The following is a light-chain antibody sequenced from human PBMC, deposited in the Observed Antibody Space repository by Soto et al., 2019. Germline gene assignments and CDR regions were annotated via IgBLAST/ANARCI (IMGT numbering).Light chain of an antibody. CDR2: GAS. CDR3: QQSGSPQT. Sequence: EIVFTQSPGTLSLSPVERATLSFRASQSISSNYLAWYQQKPGQAPRLLIYGASSRATGIPGRFSGSGYGTDFTLTISRLEPEDFAVYYCQQSGSPQTFGQGTKVDIK. CDR1: QSISSNY. V-gene: IGKV3-20*01. J-gene: IGKJ1*01.